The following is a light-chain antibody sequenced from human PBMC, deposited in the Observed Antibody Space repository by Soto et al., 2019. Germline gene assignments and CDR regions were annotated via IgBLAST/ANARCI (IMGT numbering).Light chain of an antibody. V-gene: IGLV2-23*03. Sequence: QSVLTQPASVSGSPGQSITISCTGTSSDVGSYNLVSWYQQRPGQAPKLIIYEGDKRPSGVSNRFSASKSANTASLTISGLQAEDEADYYCCSYAGSSPVYVFGTGTKVT. CDR3: CSYAGSSPVYV. CDR1: SSDVGSYNL. CDR2: EGD. J-gene: IGLJ1*01.